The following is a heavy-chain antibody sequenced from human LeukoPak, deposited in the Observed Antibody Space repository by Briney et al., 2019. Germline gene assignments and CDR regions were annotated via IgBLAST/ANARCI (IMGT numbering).Heavy chain of an antibody. Sequence: SETLSLTCTVSGGSISSYYWSWIRQPPGKGLEWIGSIYYSGSTYYNPSLKSRVTISVDTSKNQFSLKLSSVTAADTAVYYCARDLFRSYDYWGQGTLVTVSS. D-gene: IGHD1-26*01. J-gene: IGHJ4*02. V-gene: IGHV4-59*12. CDR2: IYYSGST. CDR1: GGSISSYY. CDR3: ARDLFRSYDY.